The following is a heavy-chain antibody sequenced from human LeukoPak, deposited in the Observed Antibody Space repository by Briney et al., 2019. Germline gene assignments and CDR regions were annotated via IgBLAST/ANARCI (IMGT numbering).Heavy chain of an antibody. Sequence: SETLSLTCTVSGASISSDYWSWIRQPPGKGLEWIAYIYSTKSTNYNPSLKSRATISLDTSKNQFSLKLRSVTATDAAVYHCARHLWCGIGSKKEDAFDIRGQGTMVTVSS. CDR1: GASISSDY. J-gene: IGHJ3*02. D-gene: IGHD2-21*01. CDR3: ARHLWCGIGSKKEDAFDI. V-gene: IGHV4-59*08. CDR2: IYSTKST.